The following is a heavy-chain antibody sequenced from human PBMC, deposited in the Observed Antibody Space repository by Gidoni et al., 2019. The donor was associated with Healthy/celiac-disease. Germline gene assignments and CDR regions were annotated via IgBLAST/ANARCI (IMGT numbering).Heavy chain of an antibody. V-gene: IGHV1-3*01. Sequence: QVQLVQSGAAVKKPGGSVLVSFKSSGCTFTSYAMHWVRQSPGQRLEWMGWSNACNGNTKYSQKFQGRVTITRDTSASTAYMALSSLRSEDTAVYYCATTMVQGVIPDYWGQGTLVTVSS. D-gene: IGHD3-10*01. J-gene: IGHJ4*02. CDR2: SNACNGNT. CDR3: ATTMVQGVIPDY. CDR1: GCTFTSYA.